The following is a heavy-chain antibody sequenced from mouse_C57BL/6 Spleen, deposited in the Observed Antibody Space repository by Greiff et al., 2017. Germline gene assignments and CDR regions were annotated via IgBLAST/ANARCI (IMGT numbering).Heavy chain of an antibody. CDR2: IHPNSGST. J-gene: IGHJ1*03. V-gene: IGHV1-64*01. CDR1: GYTFTSYW. CDR3: ARSYYDYGGYFDV. D-gene: IGHD2-4*01. Sequence: QVQLKQPGAELVKPGASVKLSCKASGYTFTSYWMHWVKQRPGQGLEWIGMIHPNSGSTNYNEKFKSKATLTVDKSSSTAYMQLSSLTSEDSAVYYCARSYYDYGGYFDVWGTGTTVTVSS.